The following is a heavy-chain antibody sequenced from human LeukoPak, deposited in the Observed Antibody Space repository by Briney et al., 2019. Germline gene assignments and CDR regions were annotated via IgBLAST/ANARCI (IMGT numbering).Heavy chain of an antibody. J-gene: IGHJ4*02. D-gene: IGHD4-17*01. Sequence: DSVKGRFTISRDNSKNTLYLQMNSLRAEDTAVYYCARGTTTSDYWGQGTLVTVSS. CDR3: ARGTTTSDY. V-gene: IGHV3-30*07.